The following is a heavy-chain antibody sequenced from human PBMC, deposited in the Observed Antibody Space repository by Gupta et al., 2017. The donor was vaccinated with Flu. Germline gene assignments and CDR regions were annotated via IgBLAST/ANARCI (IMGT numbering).Heavy chain of an antibody. J-gene: IGHJ5*02. CDR2: INHSGST. D-gene: IGHD3-10*01. V-gene: IGHV4-34*01. CDR3: ASLRVYRQGYYYGSGSYSKYNWFDP. Sequence: QVQLQQWGAGLLKPSETLSLTCAVYGGSFSGYYWSWIRQPPGKGLEWIGEINHSGSTNYNPSLKSRVTISVDTSKNQFSLKLSSVTAADTAVYYCASLRVYRQGYYYGSGSYSKYNWFDPWGQGTLVTVSS. CDR1: GGSFSGYY.